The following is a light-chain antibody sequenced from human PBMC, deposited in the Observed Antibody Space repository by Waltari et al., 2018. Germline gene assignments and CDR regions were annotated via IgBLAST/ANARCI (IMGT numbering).Light chain of an antibody. J-gene: IGKJ2*01. V-gene: IGKV3-11*01. CDR1: QSVSSY. CDR3: QQRSNWPPRART. Sequence: EIVLTQSPATLSLSPGERATLSCRASQSVSSYLAWYQQKPGRAPRLLIYDASNRATGIPARFSGSGSGTDFTLTISSLEPEDFAVYYCQQRSNWPPRARTFGQGTKLEIK. CDR2: DAS.